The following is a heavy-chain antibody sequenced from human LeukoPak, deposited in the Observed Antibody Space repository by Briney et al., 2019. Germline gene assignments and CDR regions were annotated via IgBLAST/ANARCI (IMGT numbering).Heavy chain of an antibody. V-gene: IGHV3-7*04. D-gene: IGHD2-8*01. J-gene: IGHJ6*02. CDR3: ARLSQYALDV. Sequence: GGSLRLSCAASGFSFSGYWMSWVRQAPGKGLEWVAHIKADGSQTYHVDSVKGRFTISKDNAKNSLDLQMNTLRAEDTAVYYCARLSQYALDVWGQGATVTVSS. CDR1: GFSFSGYW. CDR2: IKADGSQT.